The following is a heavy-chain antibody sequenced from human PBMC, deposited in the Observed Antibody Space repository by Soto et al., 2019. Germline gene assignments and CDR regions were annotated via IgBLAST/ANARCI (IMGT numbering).Heavy chain of an antibody. Sequence: ESGPTLVNPTQTLTLTCTFSGFSLTTTGEAVGWIRQYPGKAPEWLALIYWHDEIHYSPSLNSRLTISKDTSKNQEVLRVTNMYPVDTATYYCAHRKGGTFDYWGQGTLVTVSS. CDR1: GFSLTTTGEA. CDR3: AHRKGGTFDY. CDR2: IYWHDEI. D-gene: IGHD1-26*01. V-gene: IGHV2-5*01. J-gene: IGHJ4*02.